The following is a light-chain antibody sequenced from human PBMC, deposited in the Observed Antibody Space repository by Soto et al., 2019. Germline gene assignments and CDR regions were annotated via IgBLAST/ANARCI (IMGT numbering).Light chain of an antibody. CDR2: DVN. Sequence: AMTQPASVSGSPGQSITISCTGTRSDIGAYNFVSWYQQHPGEVPKLILYDVNVRPSGVSNRFSGSKSGNTASLTISGLQAEDEADYYCTSWTTSTTMIFGGGTKVTVL. CDR3: TSWTTSTTMI. J-gene: IGLJ2*01. V-gene: IGLV2-14*03. CDR1: RSDIGAYNF.